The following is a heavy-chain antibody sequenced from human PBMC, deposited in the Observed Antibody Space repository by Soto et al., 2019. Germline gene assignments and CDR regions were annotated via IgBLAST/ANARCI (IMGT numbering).Heavy chain of an antibody. CDR1: GYHFNKYA. V-gene: IGHV3-23*01. J-gene: IGHJ3*02. CDR3: VRRAQYFDGTGFHAFDI. D-gene: IGHD3-22*01. CDR2: ISSGGDNT. Sequence: GGSLRLSCVASGYHFNKYAVSWVRQAPGKGLEWVSAISSGGDNTHYADSVKGRFTITRDNSKNMLYLEMNSLTVEDTAVYYCVRRAQYFDGTGFHAFDIWGQGTRVTVS.